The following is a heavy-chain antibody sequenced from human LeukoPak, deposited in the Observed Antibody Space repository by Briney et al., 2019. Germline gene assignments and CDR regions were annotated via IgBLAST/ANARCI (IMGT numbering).Heavy chain of an antibody. J-gene: IGHJ4*02. Sequence: SETLSLTCTVSGGSISSYYWSWIRQPPGKGLEWIGYIYYSGSTNYNPSLKSRVTISVDTSKNQFSLKLSSVTAADTAVYYCARAPLTYGDYAFDYWGQGTLVTVSS. CDR1: GGSISSYY. CDR3: ARAPLTYGDYAFDY. D-gene: IGHD4-17*01. CDR2: IYYSGST. V-gene: IGHV4-59*01.